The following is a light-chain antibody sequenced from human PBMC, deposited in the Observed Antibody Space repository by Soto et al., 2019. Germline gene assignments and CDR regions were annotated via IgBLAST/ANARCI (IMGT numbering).Light chain of an antibody. Sequence: QSALTQPRSVSGSPGQSVTISCTGTSSDVGAYNYVSWYQHHPGKAPQLMIYDVSKRPSGVPDRFSGSKSGNTASVTISGLQADDEADYYCCSYAGTYTYVFGTGTKATVL. V-gene: IGLV2-11*01. CDR1: SSDVGAYNY. CDR2: DVS. J-gene: IGLJ1*01. CDR3: CSYAGTYTYV.